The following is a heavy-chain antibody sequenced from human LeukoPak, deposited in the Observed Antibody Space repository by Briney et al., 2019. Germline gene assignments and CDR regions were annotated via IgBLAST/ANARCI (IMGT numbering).Heavy chain of an antibody. CDR2: ISYDGSNK. V-gene: IGHV3-30*04. D-gene: IGHD2-15*01. CDR3: AKIVVVVAAALDP. J-gene: IGHJ5*02. CDR1: GFTFSSYA. Sequence: GGSLRLSCAASGFTFSSYAMHWVRQAPGKGLEWVAVISYDGSNKYYADSVKGRFTISRDNSKNTLYLQMNSLRAEDTAVYYCAKIVVVVAAALDPWGQGTLVTVSS.